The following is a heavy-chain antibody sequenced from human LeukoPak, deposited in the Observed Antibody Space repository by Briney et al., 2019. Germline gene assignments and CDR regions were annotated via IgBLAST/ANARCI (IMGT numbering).Heavy chain of an antibody. CDR1: GFTFSSYA. Sequence: TGGSLRLSCAASGFTFSSYAMSWVRQAPGKGLEWVSAISGSGGSTYYADSVKGRFTISRDNSKNTLYLQMNSLRAEDTAVYYCAKDDYYDSSGYYYGYGMDVWGQGTTVTVSS. D-gene: IGHD3-22*01. CDR3: AKDDYYDSSGYYYGYGMDV. J-gene: IGHJ6*02. V-gene: IGHV3-23*01. CDR2: ISGSGGST.